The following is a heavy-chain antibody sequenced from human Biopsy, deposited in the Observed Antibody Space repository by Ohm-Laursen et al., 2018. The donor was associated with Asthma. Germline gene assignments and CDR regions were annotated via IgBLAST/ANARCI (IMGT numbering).Heavy chain of an antibody. V-gene: IGHV3-30-3*01. J-gene: IGHJ4*02. Sequence: SLRLSCAASGFTFSSYAMHWVRQAPGKGLEWVAVISYDGSNKYYTDSVKGRFTISRDNSKNTLYLQMNSLRAEDTAVYYCAREGIAVAHFDYWGQGTLVTVSS. CDR3: AREGIAVAHFDY. CDR2: ISYDGSNK. D-gene: IGHD6-19*01. CDR1: GFTFSSYA.